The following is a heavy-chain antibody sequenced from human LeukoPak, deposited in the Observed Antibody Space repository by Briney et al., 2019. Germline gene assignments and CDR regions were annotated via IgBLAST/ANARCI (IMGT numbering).Heavy chain of an antibody. D-gene: IGHD7-27*01. J-gene: IGHJ4*02. CDR2: INPNSGGT. Sequence: ASVKVSCKASGYTFTGYYMHWVRQAPGQGLEWMGWINPNSGGTNYAQKFQGRVTMTRDTSISTAYMELSRLKSDDTVVYYCARVHWGSVGVVDYWDQGTLVTVSS. CDR1: GYTFTGYY. V-gene: IGHV1-2*02. CDR3: ARVHWGSVGVVDY.